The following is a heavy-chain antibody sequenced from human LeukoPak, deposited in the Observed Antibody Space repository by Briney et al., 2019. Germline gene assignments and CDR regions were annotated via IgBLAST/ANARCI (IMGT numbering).Heavy chain of an antibody. CDR2: ISGSGGST. V-gene: IGHV3-23*01. Sequence: GGSLRLSCAASGFTFSSYAMSWVRQAPGKGLEWVSAISGSGGSTYYADSVKGRFTISRDNSKNTLYLQMNSLRAEDTAVYYCTRDICGGDCSYGMDVWGQGTTVTVSS. CDR3: TRDICGGDCSYGMDV. D-gene: IGHD2-21*02. J-gene: IGHJ6*02. CDR1: GFTFSSYA.